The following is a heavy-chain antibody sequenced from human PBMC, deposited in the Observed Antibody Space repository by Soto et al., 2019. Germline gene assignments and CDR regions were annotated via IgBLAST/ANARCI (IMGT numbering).Heavy chain of an antibody. D-gene: IGHD4-17*01. CDR2: IYHSGST. J-gene: IGHJ4*02. Sequence: PSQTLPLTCTVADGYISSSNCWRWVRQPPGKGLEWIGEIYHSGSTNYNPSLKSRVTISVDRSKNQFSLKLSSVTAADTAVYYCARTYGTTLDYFDYWGQGTLVTVSS. CDR1: DGYISSSNC. V-gene: IGHV4-4*02. CDR3: ARTYGTTLDYFDY.